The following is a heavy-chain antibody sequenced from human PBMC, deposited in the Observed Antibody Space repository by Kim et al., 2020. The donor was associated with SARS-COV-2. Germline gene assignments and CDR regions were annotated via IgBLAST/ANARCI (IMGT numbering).Heavy chain of an antibody. J-gene: IGHJ6*02. CDR3: AKDSTTVEYDGMDV. V-gene: IGHV3-30*02. Sequence: DSVADQFTLSRDNSKSTLYLQMNSLKAEEPAVYYCAKDSTTVEYDGMDVWGQGTTVTVSS. D-gene: IGHD4-17*01.